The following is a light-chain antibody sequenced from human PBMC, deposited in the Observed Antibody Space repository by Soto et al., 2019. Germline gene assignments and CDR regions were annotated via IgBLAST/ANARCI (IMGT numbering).Light chain of an antibody. Sequence: DIQMTQSPPSLSASVGDRVTITCRASQTISIYLSWYHQKPGKAPKLLIYDASSLQSGVPSRFSGSGSGTEFTLTISNLQPEDFVTYYCLQSYSSPRTFCQGTKVEIK. CDR2: DAS. CDR3: LQSYSSPRT. J-gene: IGKJ1*01. CDR1: QTISIY. V-gene: IGKV1-39*01.